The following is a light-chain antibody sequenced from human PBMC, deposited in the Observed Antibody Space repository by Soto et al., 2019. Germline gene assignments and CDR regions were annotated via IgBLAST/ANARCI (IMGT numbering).Light chain of an antibody. CDR3: QPLNAYSPA. CDR1: ESVSRW. Sequence: DIQMTQSPSTLSASVGDRVTITCRARESVSRWLAWYQQKPGRTPKLLIYQASTLETGVPSRFSRSGSGTEFTLPNSSPQPDDFSTFYCQPLNAYSPAFGQGTQGGIK. CDR2: QAS. V-gene: IGKV1-5*03. J-gene: IGKJ1*01.